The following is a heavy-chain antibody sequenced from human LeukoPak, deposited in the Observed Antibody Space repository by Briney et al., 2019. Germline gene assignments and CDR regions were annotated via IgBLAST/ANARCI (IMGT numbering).Heavy chain of an antibody. J-gene: IGHJ4*02. CDR2: ISYRGST. V-gene: IGHV4-59*08. Sequence: SETLSLTCTVSGGSISHYHWTWIRQPPGRELEWIGYISYRGSTNYNPSLMSRVTISVDTSKTQFSLKLTSVTAADTAVYYCATSDYKGFAYWGQGALVTVSS. D-gene: IGHD3-16*01. CDR3: ATSDYKGFAY. CDR1: GGSISHYH.